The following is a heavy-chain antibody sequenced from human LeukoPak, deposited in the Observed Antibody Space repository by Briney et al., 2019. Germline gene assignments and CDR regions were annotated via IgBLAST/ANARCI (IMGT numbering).Heavy chain of an antibody. D-gene: IGHD4-11*01. J-gene: IGHJ4*02. CDR2: IYYSGST. Sequence: SETLSLTCTVSGGSISSYYWSWIRQPPGKGLEWIGYIYYSGSTNYNPSLKSRVTISVDTSKNQFSLKLSSVTAADTAVYYCAREGPRLQYHGGYFDYWGQGSLDTVSS. CDR1: GGSISSYY. V-gene: IGHV4-59*01. CDR3: AREGPRLQYHGGYFDY.